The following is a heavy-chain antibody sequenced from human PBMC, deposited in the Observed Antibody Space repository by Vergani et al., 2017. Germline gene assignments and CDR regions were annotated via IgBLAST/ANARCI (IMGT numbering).Heavy chain of an antibody. CDR1: GDSTSSGVYS. Sequence: QVQLQESAPGLVKPSQTLSLTCIVSGDSTSSGVYSWTWIRQHPGKGLEWIGYIYSTGSTHHNPSLRRRINMSVDTSKNQFSLKLNSVTAADTAMYYCARMGGYDEGDAFRIGYFDSWGPGILVTVSS. J-gene: IGHJ4*02. CDR2: IYSTGST. V-gene: IGHV4-31*03. D-gene: IGHD3-22*01. CDR3: ARMGGYDEGDAFRIGYFDS.